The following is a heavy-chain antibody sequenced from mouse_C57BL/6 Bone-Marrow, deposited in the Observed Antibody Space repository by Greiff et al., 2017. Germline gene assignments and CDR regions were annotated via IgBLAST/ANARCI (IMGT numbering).Heavy chain of an antibody. J-gene: IGHJ2*01. V-gene: IGHV1-59*01. CDR1: GYTFTSYG. CDR3: AREGQLRLREEFDY. D-gene: IGHD3-2*02. CDR2: IDPSDSYT. Sequence: QVQLQQSGAELVRPGSSVKMSCKTSGYTFTSYGINWVKQRPGQGLEWIGVIDPSDSYTNYNQKFKGKATLTVDTSSSTAYMQLSSLTSEDSAVYYCAREGQLRLREEFDYWGQGTTLTVSS.